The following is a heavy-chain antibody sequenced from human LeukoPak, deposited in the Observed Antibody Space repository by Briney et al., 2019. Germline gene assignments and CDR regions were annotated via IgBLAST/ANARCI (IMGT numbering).Heavy chain of an antibody. CDR2: IIPILGIA. CDR3: ARARRDGYNYRGSWFDP. CDR1: GGTFSSYA. J-gene: IGHJ5*02. V-gene: IGHV1-69*04. D-gene: IGHD5-24*01. Sequence: SVKVSCKASGGTFSSYAISSVRQAPGQGLGWMGRIIPILGIANYAQKFQGRVTITADKSTSTAYMELSSLRSEDTAVYYCARARRDGYNYRGSWFDPWGQGTLVTVSS.